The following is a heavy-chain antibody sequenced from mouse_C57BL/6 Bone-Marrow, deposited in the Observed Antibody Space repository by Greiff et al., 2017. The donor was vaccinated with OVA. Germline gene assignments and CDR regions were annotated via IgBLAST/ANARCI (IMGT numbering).Heavy chain of an antibody. Sequence: EVKLMESGGGLVKPGGSLKLSCAASGFTFSDYGMHWVRQAPEKGLEWVAYISSGSSTIYYADTVKGRFTISRDNAKNTLFLQMTSLRSEDTAMYYCARRASYSKVYFDYWGQGTTLTVSS. CDR1: GFTFSDYG. V-gene: IGHV5-17*01. J-gene: IGHJ2*01. CDR2: ISSGSSTI. D-gene: IGHD2-5*01. CDR3: ARRASYSKVYFDY.